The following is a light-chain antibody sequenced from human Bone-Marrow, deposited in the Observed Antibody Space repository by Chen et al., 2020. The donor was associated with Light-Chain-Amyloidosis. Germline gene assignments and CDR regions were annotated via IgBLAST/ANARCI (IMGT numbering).Light chain of an antibody. CDR2: EVN. Sequence: QSALTQPASVSGSPGQSITISCAGTSSDVGGYYFVSWYQPNSGKVPRLIIYEVNHRPSGVSSRFSASKSGNTASLTISGLQTEDEGDYYCSSYRSGSYVLFGGGTKLTVL. J-gene: IGLJ2*01. V-gene: IGLV2-14*01. CDR3: SSYRSGSYVL. CDR1: SSDVGGYYF.